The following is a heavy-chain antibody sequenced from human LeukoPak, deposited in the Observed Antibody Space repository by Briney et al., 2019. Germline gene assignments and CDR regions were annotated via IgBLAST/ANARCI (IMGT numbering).Heavy chain of an antibody. CDR3: ARHQFGGDY. D-gene: IGHD3-10*01. J-gene: IGHJ4*02. V-gene: IGHV4-39*01. CDR1: GGSISNSNYY. Sequence: SETLSLTCTVSGGSISNSNYYWGWVRQPPGKGLEWIGTIYYSGSTYYNPSLKSRVTISVDTSKNQFSLKLSSVTAADTAVYYCARHQFGGDYWGQGTLVTVSS. CDR2: IYYSGST.